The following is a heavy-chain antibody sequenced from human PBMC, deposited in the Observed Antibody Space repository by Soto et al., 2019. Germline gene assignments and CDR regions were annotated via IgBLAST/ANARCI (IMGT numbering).Heavy chain of an antibody. CDR3: AHCRGGVASF. Sequence: QITLNEPGPALVKPTQTLTLTCTFSGFSLNTRDVGVGWIRQPPGKALEWLGVVYWDEDKTYSPSLKSRLTITKDTPKIQVVLRMTKMDPVDTATYYCAHCRGGVASFWGQGTLVTVSS. CDR1: GFSLNTRDVG. D-gene: IGHD3-16*01. V-gene: IGHV2-5*02. J-gene: IGHJ4*02. CDR2: VYWDEDK.